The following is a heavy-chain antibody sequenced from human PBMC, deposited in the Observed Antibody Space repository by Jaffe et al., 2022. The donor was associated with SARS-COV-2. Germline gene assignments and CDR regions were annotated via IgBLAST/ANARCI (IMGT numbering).Heavy chain of an antibody. CDR2: IKQDGSEK. CDR3: ARGRVGFDY. CDR1: GFTFSNYW. Sequence: EVQLVESGGGLVQPGGSLRLSCAASGFTFSNYWMSWVRQAPGKGLEWVASIKQDGSEKYYVDSVKGRFTISRDNAKNSLYLQMNSLRAEDTAVYYCARGRVGFDYWGQGTLVTVSS. J-gene: IGHJ4*02. V-gene: IGHV3-7*01.